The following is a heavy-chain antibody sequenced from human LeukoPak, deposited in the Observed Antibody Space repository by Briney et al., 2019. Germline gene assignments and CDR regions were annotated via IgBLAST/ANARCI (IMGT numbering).Heavy chain of an antibody. Sequence: SETLSLTCTVSGGSISSYYWSWIRQPPGKGLEWIGEIYHSGSTNYNPSLKSRVTISVDKSKNQFSLKLSSVTAADTAVYYCARTAYDYVWGIHRRGVYYFDYWGQGTLVTVSS. J-gene: IGHJ4*02. CDR3: ARTAYDYVWGIHRRGVYYFDY. CDR2: IYHSGST. D-gene: IGHD3-16*02. V-gene: IGHV4-59*12. CDR1: GGSISSYY.